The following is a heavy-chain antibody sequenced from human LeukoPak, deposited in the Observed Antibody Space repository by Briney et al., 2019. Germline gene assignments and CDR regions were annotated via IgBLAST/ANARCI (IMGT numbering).Heavy chain of an antibody. CDR2: ISGSGGST. D-gene: IGHD2-2*01. CDR3: ANSWGDIVVVPAASHFDY. V-gene: IGHV3-23*01. Sequence: GGSLRLSCAASGFTFSSYAMSWVRQAPGKGLEWVSAISGSGGSTYYADSVRGRFTISRDNSKNTLYLQMNSLRAEDTAVYYCANSWGDIVVVPAASHFDYWGQGTLVTVSS. J-gene: IGHJ4*02. CDR1: GFTFSSYA.